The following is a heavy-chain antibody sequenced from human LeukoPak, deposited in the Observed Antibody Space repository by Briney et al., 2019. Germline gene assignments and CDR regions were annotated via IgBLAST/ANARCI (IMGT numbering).Heavy chain of an antibody. CDR3: ASRPIWFGESDY. V-gene: IGHV4-34*01. CDR2: INHSGST. D-gene: IGHD3-10*01. Sequence: PSETLSLTCAVYGGSFSGYYWSWIRQPPGKGLEWIGEINHSGSTNYNPSLKSRVTISVDTSKNQFSLKLSSVTAADTAVYYCASRPIWFGESDYWGQGTLVTVSS. J-gene: IGHJ4*02. CDR1: GGSFSGYY.